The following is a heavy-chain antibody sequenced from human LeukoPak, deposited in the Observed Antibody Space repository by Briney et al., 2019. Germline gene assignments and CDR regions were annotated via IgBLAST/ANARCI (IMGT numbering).Heavy chain of an antibody. D-gene: IGHD6-13*01. J-gene: IGHJ5*02. CDR1: GFTFSSYA. CDR2: IKQDGSEK. V-gene: IGHV3-7*04. Sequence: GGSLRLSCAASGFTFSSYAMSWVRQAPGKGLEWVANIKQDGSEKYYVDSVKGRFTISRDNAKNSLYLQMNSLRAEDTAVYYCARGDSSWSLSWFDPRGQGTLVTVSS. CDR3: ARGDSSWSLSWFDP.